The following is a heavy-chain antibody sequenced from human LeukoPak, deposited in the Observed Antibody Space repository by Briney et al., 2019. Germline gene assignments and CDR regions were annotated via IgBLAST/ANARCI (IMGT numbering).Heavy chain of an antibody. CDR2: ISGGAENS. CDR1: GFPFSSFG. D-gene: IGHD3-22*01. CDR3: ASLYDSSGYI. V-gene: IGHV3-23*01. Sequence: GGSLRLSCGASGFPFSSFGVSWVRQAPGKGLEWVASISGGAENSYYADSVKGRFTISRDNSKNTLYLQMNSLRAEDTAVYYCASLYDSSGYIWGQGTMVTVSS. J-gene: IGHJ3*02.